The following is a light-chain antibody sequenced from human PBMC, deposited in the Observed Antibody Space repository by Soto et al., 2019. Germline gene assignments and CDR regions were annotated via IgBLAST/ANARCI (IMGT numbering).Light chain of an antibody. Sequence: EIVLAQSPGTLSLSPWERATLSCRASQSVSSSYLAWYQQKPGQAPRLLIHGASSRATGIPDRISGSGSGTDFTLTISRLEPEDFAVYYCQQYGSSPITFGQGTKVDIK. CDR1: QSVSSSY. V-gene: IGKV3-20*01. CDR2: GAS. CDR3: QQYGSSPIT. J-gene: IGKJ1*01.